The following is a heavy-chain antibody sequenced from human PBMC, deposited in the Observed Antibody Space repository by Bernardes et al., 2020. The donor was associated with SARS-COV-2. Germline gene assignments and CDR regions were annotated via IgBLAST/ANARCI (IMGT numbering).Heavy chain of an antibody. CDR2: IYYSGST. D-gene: IGHD6-19*01. J-gene: IGHJ5*02. V-gene: IGHV4-59*01. Sequence: SETLSLTCTVSGGSISSYYWSWIRQPPGKGLEWIGYIYYSGSTNYNPSHKSRVTISVDTSKNQFPLKLSSVTAADTAVYYCAGEEGTAVAGTTYTWFDPWGQRTLVTVSS. CDR3: AGEEGTAVAGTTYTWFDP. CDR1: GGSISSYY.